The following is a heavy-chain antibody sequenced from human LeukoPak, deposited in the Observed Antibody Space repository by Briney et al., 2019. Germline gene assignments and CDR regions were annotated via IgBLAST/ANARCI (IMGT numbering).Heavy chain of an antibody. Sequence: PSETLSLTCAVSGYSISSGYYLGWIRQPPGKGLEWIGSIYHSGSTYYNPSLKSRVTISVDTSKNQFSLKLSSVTAADTAVYYCARLSDLTQFDYWGQGTLVTVSS. J-gene: IGHJ4*02. V-gene: IGHV4-38-2*01. CDR1: GYSISSGYY. CDR2: IYHSGST. CDR3: ARLSDLTQFDY. D-gene: IGHD2/OR15-2a*01.